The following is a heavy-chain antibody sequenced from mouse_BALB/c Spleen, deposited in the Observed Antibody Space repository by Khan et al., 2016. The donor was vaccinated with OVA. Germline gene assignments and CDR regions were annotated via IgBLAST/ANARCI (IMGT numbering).Heavy chain of an antibody. V-gene: IGHV1-69*02. D-gene: IGHD1-1*01. J-gene: IGHJ3*02. CDR1: GYPLTSYW. Sequence: QVQLQQSGAELVKPGASVKLSCKASGYPLTSYWLHRVTQRPGQGLEWIGEIDPSDSYSNYNQKFKGKATVTVDKSSSTTYMQLSSLSSDDTAVYIYIKNFHYGSSTRVGYWGQGTLVTVSA. CDR3: IKNFHYGSSTRVGY. CDR2: IDPSDSYS.